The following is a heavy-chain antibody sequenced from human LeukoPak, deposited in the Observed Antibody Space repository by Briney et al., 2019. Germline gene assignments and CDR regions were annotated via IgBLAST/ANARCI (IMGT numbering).Heavy chain of an antibody. D-gene: IGHD1-1*01. J-gene: IGHJ5*02. Sequence: SETLSLTCAVYGGSFSGYYWSWIRQTAGKGLEWIGRINSSGRTNYNPSLKSRVTMSVETSKNQFSLKVSSVTAADTAVYFCARDGGTGTTDWFDPWGQGTLVTVSS. CDR2: INSSGRT. V-gene: IGHV4-4*07. CDR3: ARDGGTGTTDWFDP. CDR1: GGSFSGYY.